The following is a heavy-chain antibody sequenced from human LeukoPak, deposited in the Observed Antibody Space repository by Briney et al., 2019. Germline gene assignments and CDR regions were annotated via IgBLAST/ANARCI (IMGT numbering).Heavy chain of an antibody. CDR1: GFAFDDYG. CDR3: ARHPVIYYHYYMDV. J-gene: IGHJ6*03. Sequence: GGSLRLSCAASGFAFDDYGMSWVRQAPGKGLEWVSGINWSGGSTGYADSVKGRFTISRDNAKNSLYLQMNSLRAEDTALYYCARHPVIYYHYYMDVWGKGTTVTVSS. CDR2: INWSGGST. D-gene: IGHD4-11*01. V-gene: IGHV3-20*04.